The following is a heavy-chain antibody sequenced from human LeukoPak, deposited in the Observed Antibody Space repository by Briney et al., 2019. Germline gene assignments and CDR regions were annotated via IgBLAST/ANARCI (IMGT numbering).Heavy chain of an antibody. CDR2: IYSGGST. CDR1: GFTFSSYA. Sequence: GGSLRLSCAASGFTFSSYAMSWVRQAPGKGLEWVSVIYSGGSTYYADSVKSRFTISRDNSKNTLYLQMNSLRAEDTAVYYCARDRIQLWYSYGMDVWGQGTTVTVSS. CDR3: ARDRIQLWYSYGMDV. J-gene: IGHJ6*02. D-gene: IGHD5-18*01. V-gene: IGHV3-53*01.